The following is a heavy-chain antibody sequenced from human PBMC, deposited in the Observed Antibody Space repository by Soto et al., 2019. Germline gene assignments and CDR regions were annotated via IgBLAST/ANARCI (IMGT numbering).Heavy chain of an antibody. CDR3: TTGSSLDYGGLYYFDY. CDR1: GFTFSNAW. Sequence: GGSLRLSCAASGFTFSNAWMSWVRQAPGKGLEWVGRIKSKTDGGTTDYAAPVKGRFTISRDDSKNTLYLQMNSLKTEDTAVYYCTTGSSLDYGGLYYFDYWGQGTLVTVSS. D-gene: IGHD4-17*01. CDR2: IKSKTDGGTT. V-gene: IGHV3-15*01. J-gene: IGHJ4*02.